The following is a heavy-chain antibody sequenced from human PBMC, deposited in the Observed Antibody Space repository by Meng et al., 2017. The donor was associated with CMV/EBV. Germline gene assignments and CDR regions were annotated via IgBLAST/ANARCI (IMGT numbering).Heavy chain of an antibody. CDR1: DGSIRSGDYY. CDR2: LYYSGRT. V-gene: IGHV4-30-4*08. Sequence: QWQMHESGLGLVSPSQTLSLTGRGSDGSIRSGDYYWSWIRQPPGKGLEWIGYLYYSGRTYYNPSLKSRVTISVDTSTNQFSLKLSSVTAADTAVYYCAREGDNPFDYWGQGTLVTVSS. J-gene: IGHJ4*02. D-gene: IGHD2-21*02. CDR3: AREGDNPFDY.